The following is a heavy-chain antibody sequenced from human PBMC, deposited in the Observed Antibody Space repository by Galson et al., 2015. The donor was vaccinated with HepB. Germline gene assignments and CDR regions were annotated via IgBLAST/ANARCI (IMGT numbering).Heavy chain of an antibody. J-gene: IGHJ3*02. CDR3: ARDRSLLDTTMANDAFDI. D-gene: IGHD5-18*01. CDR2: VRHKARRYTT. CDR1: GFTFSDYY. Sequence: SLRLSCAASGFTFSDYYMEWVRQAPGKGLEWVGRVRHKARRYTTDYVASVEGRFIISRDNSKNTLYLQMNSLRAEDTAVYYCARDRSLLDTTMANDAFDIWGQGTMVTVSS. V-gene: IGHV3-72*01.